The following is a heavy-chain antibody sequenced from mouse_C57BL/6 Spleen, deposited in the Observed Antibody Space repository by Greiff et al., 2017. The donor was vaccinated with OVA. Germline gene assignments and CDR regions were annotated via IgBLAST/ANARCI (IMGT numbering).Heavy chain of an antibody. J-gene: IGHJ4*01. Sequence: EVKLQESGGGLVKPGGSLKLSCAASGFTFSDYGMHWVRQAPEKGLEWVAYISSGSSTIYYADTVKGRFTISRDNAKNTLFLQMTSLRSEDTAMYYCARVHYGSSLYAMDYWGQGTSVTVSS. CDR3: ARVHYGSSLYAMDY. D-gene: IGHD1-1*01. CDR2: ISSGSSTI. CDR1: GFTFSDYG. V-gene: IGHV5-17*01.